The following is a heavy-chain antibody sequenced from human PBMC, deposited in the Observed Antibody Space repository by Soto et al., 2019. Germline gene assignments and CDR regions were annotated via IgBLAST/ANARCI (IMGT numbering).Heavy chain of an antibody. CDR3: ARGGVYYYDSSANYGG. V-gene: IGHV4-34*01. CDR2: INHSGST. D-gene: IGHD3-22*01. Sequence: QVQLQQWGAGLLKPSETLSLTCAVYGGSFSGYYWSWIRQPPGKGLEWIGEINHSGSTNYNTSLKSRVAIAVDTFKNLFSLELSSVTAADTAVYYCARGGVYYYDSSANYGGWGQGTLVTVSS. CDR1: GGSFSGYY. J-gene: IGHJ4*02.